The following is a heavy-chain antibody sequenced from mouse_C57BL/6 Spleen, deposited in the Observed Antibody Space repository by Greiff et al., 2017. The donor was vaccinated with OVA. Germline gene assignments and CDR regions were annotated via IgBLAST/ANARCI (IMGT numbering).Heavy chain of an antibody. CDR1: GFSFNTYA. CDR2: IRSKSNNYAT. CDR3: VRHDPPFAY. Sequence: EVQLQESGGGLVQPKGSLKLSCAASGFSFNTYAMNWVRQAPGKGLEWVARIRSKSNNYATYYADSVKDRFTISRDDSESMLYLQMNNLKTEDTAMYYCVRHDPPFAYWGQGTLVTVSA. V-gene: IGHV10-1*01. J-gene: IGHJ3*01.